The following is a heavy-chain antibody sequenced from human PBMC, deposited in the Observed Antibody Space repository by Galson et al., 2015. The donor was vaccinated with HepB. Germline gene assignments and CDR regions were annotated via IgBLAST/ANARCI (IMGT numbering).Heavy chain of an antibody. CDR1: GFTFSSFA. Sequence: SLRLSCAASGFTFSSFAMAWVRQAPGKGLEWVSISRGEVFNTHYADSVEGRFTISRDNSKNTLYLQMVSLRAEDTAMYYCARATYSTTGNTYGWFDPWGQGTLVTVSS. D-gene: IGHD5-18*01. J-gene: IGHJ5*02. V-gene: IGHV3-23*01. CDR3: ARATYSTTGNTYGWFDP. CDR2: SRGEVFNT.